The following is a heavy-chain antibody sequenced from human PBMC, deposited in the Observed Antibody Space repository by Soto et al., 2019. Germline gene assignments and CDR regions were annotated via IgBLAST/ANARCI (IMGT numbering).Heavy chain of an antibody. CDR1: GYTFTSYY. J-gene: IGHJ3*02. V-gene: IGHV1-18*04. D-gene: IGHD6-19*01. CDR2: INAYNGNT. CDR3: ARDRAVAGEKAFDI. Sequence: GASVKVSCKASGYTFTSYYMHWVRQAPGQGLEWMGRINAYNGNTNYAQKLQGRVTMTTDTSTSTAYMELRSLRSDDTAVYYCARDRAVAGEKAFDIWGQGTMVTVSS.